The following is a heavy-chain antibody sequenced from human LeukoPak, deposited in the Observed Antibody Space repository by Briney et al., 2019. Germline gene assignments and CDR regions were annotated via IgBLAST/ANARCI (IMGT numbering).Heavy chain of an antibody. J-gene: IGHJ4*02. CDR1: GFTFSSYW. CDR2: IKQDGSEK. V-gene: IGHV3-7*01. Sequence: GGSLRLSCAASGFTFSSYWMSWVRQAPGKGLEWVANIKQDGSEKYYVDSVKGRFTISRDNAKNSLYLQMNSRRAEDTAVYYCARLGYYGSGVYFDYWGQGTLVTVSS. D-gene: IGHD3-10*01. CDR3: ARLGYYGSGVYFDY.